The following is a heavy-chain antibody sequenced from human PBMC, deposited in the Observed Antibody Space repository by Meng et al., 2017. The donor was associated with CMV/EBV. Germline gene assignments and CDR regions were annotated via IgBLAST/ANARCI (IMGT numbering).Heavy chain of an antibody. CDR3: ARDYGDFWSGYRYNWFDP. CDR2: ISSSSSYI. Sequence: GESLKISCAASGFTFSSYSMNWVRQAPGKGLEWVSSISSSSSYIYYADSVKGRFTISRDNAKNSLYLQMNSLRAEDTAVYYCARDYGDFWSGYRYNWFDPWGQGTLVTVSS. V-gene: IGHV3-21*01. D-gene: IGHD3-3*01. J-gene: IGHJ5*02. CDR1: GFTFSSYS.